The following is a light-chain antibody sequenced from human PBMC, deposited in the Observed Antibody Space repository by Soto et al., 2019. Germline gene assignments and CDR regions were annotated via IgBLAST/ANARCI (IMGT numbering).Light chain of an antibody. CDR3: CSYASSSTFV. V-gene: IGLV2-23*03. Sequence: QSALTQPASVSGSRGQSITISCTGTSNDVGSYNLVSWYQQHPGKAPKLMIYEGSKRPSGVSNRFSGSKSDNTASLTISGLQAEDEADYYCCSYASSSTFVFGGGTNLTVL. CDR2: EGS. J-gene: IGLJ2*01. CDR1: SNDVGSYNL.